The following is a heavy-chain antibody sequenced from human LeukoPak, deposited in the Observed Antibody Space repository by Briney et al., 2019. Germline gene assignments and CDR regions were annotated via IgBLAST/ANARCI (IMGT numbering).Heavy chain of an antibody. Sequence: SETLSLTCTVSGGSISSYYWSWIRQPPGKGLEWIGYIYYSGSTNYSPSHKSRVTISVDTSKNQFSLKLSSVTAADTAVYYCARDNWNYGSSMDVWGQGTTVTVSS. V-gene: IGHV4-59*01. D-gene: IGHD1-7*01. J-gene: IGHJ6*02. CDR2: IYYSGST. CDR1: GGSISSYY. CDR3: ARDNWNYGSSMDV.